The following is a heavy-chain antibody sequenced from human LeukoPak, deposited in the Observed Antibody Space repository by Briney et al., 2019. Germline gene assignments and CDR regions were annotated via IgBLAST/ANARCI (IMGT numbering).Heavy chain of an antibody. CDR2: YTGDT. V-gene: IGHV4-61*08. J-gene: IGHJ3*01. Sequence: SETLSLTCTVSSSSISSGAYYWGWIRQPPGKGLEWIGYTGDTNYNPSLKSRVTISLDASKSQFSLKLSSVTAADTAMYYCARVNIAVAGDASDVWGRGTMVTVSS. D-gene: IGHD6-19*01. CDR3: ARVNIAVAGDASDV. CDR1: SSSISSGAYY.